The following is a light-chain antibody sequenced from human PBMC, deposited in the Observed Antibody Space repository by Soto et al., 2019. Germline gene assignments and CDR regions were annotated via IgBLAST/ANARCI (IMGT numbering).Light chain of an antibody. CDR1: SSDVGAYKY. V-gene: IGLV2-8*01. CDR2: EVS. CDR3: SSYAGSNNHVV. Sequence: QSVLTQPPSASGSPGQSVTISCTGTSSDVGAYKYVSWYQKHPGKAPKLMIYEVSERPSGVPDRFSGSKSGSTASLTVSGLQAEDEADYYCSSYAGSNNHVVFGGGTKLTVL. J-gene: IGLJ2*01.